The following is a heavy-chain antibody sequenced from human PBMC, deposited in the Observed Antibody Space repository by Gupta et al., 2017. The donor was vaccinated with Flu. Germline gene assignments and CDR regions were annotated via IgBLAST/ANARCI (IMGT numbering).Heavy chain of an antibody. J-gene: IGHJ6*02. D-gene: IGHD3-3*01. Sequence: VRQAPGQGLEWMGGIIPLLGTPDYAQKFQGRVTMTANKPTSTDYMELSSLRSEDTARYYCARNVFWSGGYYYYGMDVWGQGTTVT. CDR3: ARNVFWSGGYYYYGMDV. CDR2: IIPLLGTP. V-gene: IGHV1-69*06.